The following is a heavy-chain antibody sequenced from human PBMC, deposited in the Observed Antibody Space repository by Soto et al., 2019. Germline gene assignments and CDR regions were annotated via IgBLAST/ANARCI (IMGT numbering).Heavy chain of an antibody. Sequence: GGSLRLSCAASGFTFSSYAMHWVRQAPGKGLEWVAVISYDGSNKYYADSVKGRFTISRDNSKNTLYLQMNSLRAEDTAVYYCARDQSSGWDFYYYYGMDVWGQGTTVTVSS. CDR2: ISYDGSNK. CDR3: ARDQSSGWDFYYYYGMDV. V-gene: IGHV3-30-3*01. J-gene: IGHJ6*02. D-gene: IGHD6-19*01. CDR1: GFTFSSYA.